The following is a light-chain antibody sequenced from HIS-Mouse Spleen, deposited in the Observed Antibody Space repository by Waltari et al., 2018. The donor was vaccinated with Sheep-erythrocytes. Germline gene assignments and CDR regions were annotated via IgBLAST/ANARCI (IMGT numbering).Light chain of an antibody. Sequence: QSALTQPRSVSGSPGQSVTISCTGTRSDVGGYNYVSWYQQHPGKAPKLMIYDVSKRPSGVPDRFSGSKSGNTASLTISGIQAEDEADYYCCSYAGSYNHVFATGTKVTVL. J-gene: IGLJ1*01. CDR1: RSDVGGYNY. CDR3: CSYAGSYNHV. V-gene: IGLV2-11*01. CDR2: DVS.